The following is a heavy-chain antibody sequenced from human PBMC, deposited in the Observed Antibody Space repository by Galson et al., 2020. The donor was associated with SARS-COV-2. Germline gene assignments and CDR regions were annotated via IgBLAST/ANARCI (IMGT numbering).Heavy chain of an antibody. V-gene: IGHV4-39*01. J-gene: IGHJ4*02. Sequence: SQTLSLTCTVSGGSVSSSDYYWGWIRQPPEKGLEWIGNIYSSGSTYCNPSIRSRVTISINTSKKQFSLHINSVTATDTAVYYCARLREVYGYHNDYYDFWGRGTLVIVSS. CDR2: IYSSGST. CDR1: GGSVSSSDYY. CDR3: ARLREVYGYHNDYYDF. D-gene: IGHD5-18*01.